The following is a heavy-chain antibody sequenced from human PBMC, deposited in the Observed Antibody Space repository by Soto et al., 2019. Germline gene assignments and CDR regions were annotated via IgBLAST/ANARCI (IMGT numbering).Heavy chain of an antibody. J-gene: IGHJ4*02. D-gene: IGHD6-6*01. CDR2: ISWNSGSI. Sequence: GGSLRLSCAASGFTFDDYAMHWVRQAPGKGLEWVSGISWNSGSIGYADSVKGRFTISRDNAKNSLYLQMNSLRAEDTALYYCAKDIGDSSSSNFDYWGQGTLVTVSS. CDR1: GFTFDDYA. CDR3: AKDIGDSSSSNFDY. V-gene: IGHV3-9*01.